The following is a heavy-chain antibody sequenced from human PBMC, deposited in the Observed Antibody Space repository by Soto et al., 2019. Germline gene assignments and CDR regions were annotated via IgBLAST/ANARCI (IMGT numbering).Heavy chain of an antibody. J-gene: IGHJ6*02. CDR1: GYSITSGYR. CDR2: IQNSGTT. CDR3: ARVHCSTTSCYINGMEV. V-gene: IGHV4-38-2*01. Sequence: ETLSLTCAVSGYSITSGYRWGWLRQPPGKGLEWIGNIQNSGTTYYNPSLKSRVTISVEGSKNQISLRLSSVTAADTAVYFCARVHCSTTSCYINGMEVWGQGTTVTVAS. D-gene: IGHD2-2*02.